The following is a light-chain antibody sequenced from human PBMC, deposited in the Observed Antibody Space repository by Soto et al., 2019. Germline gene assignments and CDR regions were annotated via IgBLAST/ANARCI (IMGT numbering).Light chain of an antibody. Sequence: QSALTQPASVSGSPGQSITISCTGTSSDVGGYNYVSWYQQHPGKAPKLMIYDVSNRPSGVSNRFSGSKSGNTASLTISGLQAEDEAVYDCSSYASSSTLNYVFGTGTKVTVL. V-gene: IGLV2-14*01. CDR2: DVS. CDR1: SSDVGGYNY. CDR3: SSYASSSTLNYV. J-gene: IGLJ1*01.